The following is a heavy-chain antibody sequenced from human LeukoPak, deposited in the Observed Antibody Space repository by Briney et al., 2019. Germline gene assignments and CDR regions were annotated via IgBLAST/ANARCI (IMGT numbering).Heavy chain of an antibody. CDR2: IYSGDNT. CDR1: GFTVSNNY. V-gene: IGHV3-66*02. D-gene: IGHD3-16*01. J-gene: IGHJ4*02. CDR3: AGRRVLDASFDY. Sequence: GGSLRLSCAGSGFTVSNNYMSWVRQAPGKGMEWVSVIYSGDNTYYVESVKGRFTISRHNSKNTLFLQMNCLRAEDTAVYYCAGRRVLDASFDYWGQGTLVTVSS.